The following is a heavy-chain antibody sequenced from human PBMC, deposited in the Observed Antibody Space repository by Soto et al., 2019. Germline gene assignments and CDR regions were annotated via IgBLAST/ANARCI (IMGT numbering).Heavy chain of an antibody. D-gene: IGHD6-13*01. CDR3: SRVYSSSWYLRWFDP. Sequence: GGSLRLSCAASGFTFSSYSMNWVRQAPGKGLEWVSSISSSSSYIYYADSVKGRFTISRDNAKNSLYLQMNSLRAEDTAVYYCSRVYSSSWYLRWFDPWGQGTLVTVSS. J-gene: IGHJ5*02. V-gene: IGHV3-21*01. CDR1: GFTFSSYS. CDR2: ISSSSSYI.